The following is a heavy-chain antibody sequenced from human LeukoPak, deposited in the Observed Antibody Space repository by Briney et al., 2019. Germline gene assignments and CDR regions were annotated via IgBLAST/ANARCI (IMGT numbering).Heavy chain of an antibody. Sequence: GGSLRLSCAASGFTFSNYGMNWVRQAPGKGLEWISYISSSSSLIYYAGSVKGRFTISRDSAKNSLYLQMNSLRDEDTAVYYCAKDRRSSGSGSYFLFDYWGQGTLVTVSS. D-gene: IGHD3-10*01. V-gene: IGHV3-48*02. J-gene: IGHJ4*02. CDR2: ISSSSSLI. CDR3: AKDRRSSGSGSYFLFDY. CDR1: GFTFSNYG.